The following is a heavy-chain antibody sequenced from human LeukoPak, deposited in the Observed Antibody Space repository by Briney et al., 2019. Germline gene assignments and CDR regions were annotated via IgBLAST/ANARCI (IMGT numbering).Heavy chain of an antibody. CDR3: ARRQRVLNSSGSSDY. CDR2: IISSSSYI. J-gene: IGHJ4*02. V-gene: IGHV3-21*01. Sequence: GGSLRLSCAASGFTFSSYSMNWVRQAPGKGLEWVSSIISSSSYIYYADSVKGRFTISRDNAKNSLYLQMNSLRAEDTAVYYCARRQRVLNSSGSSDYWGQGTLVTVSS. D-gene: IGHD3-22*01. CDR1: GFTFSSYS.